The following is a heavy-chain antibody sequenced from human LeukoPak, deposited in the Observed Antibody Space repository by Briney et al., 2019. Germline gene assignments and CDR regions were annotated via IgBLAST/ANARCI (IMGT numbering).Heavy chain of an antibody. CDR3: AKDPRICSGGSCYSERFDY. D-gene: IGHD2-15*01. Sequence: GGSLRLSCAASGFTFSSYSMNWVRQAPGKGLEWVSSISSSSSYIYYADSVKGRFTISRDNSKNTLYLQMNSLRAEDTAVYYCAKDPRICSGGSCYSERFDYWGQGTLVTVSS. V-gene: IGHV3-21*04. J-gene: IGHJ4*02. CDR1: GFTFSSYS. CDR2: ISSSSSYI.